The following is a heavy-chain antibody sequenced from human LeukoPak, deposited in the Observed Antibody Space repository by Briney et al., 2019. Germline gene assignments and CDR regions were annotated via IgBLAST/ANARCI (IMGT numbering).Heavy chain of an antibody. V-gene: IGHV3-48*03. CDR2: ISSSGSTI. Sequence: HPGGSLRLSCAASGFTFSSYEMNWVRQAPGKGLEWVSYISSSGSTIYYADSVKGRFTISRDNSKNTLYVQMNSLRAEDTAVYYCAKDGQYSSSSPYYFDYWGQGTLVTVSS. J-gene: IGHJ4*02. D-gene: IGHD6-6*01. CDR3: AKDGQYSSSSPYYFDY. CDR1: GFTFSSYE.